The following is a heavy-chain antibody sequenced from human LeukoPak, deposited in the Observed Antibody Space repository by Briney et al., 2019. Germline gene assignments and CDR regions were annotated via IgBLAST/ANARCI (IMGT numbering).Heavy chain of an antibody. CDR1: GFTFNNYN. V-gene: IGHV3-21*01. J-gene: IGHJ4*02. Sequence: GGSLRLSCATSGFTFNNYNMNWVRQAPGRALEWVSSITSSGTYIYYADSVKGRFTISRDNAKNSLYLQMNSLRAEDTAVYYCARGWEYSSSSTDYWGQGTLVTASS. CDR2: ITSSGTYI. CDR3: ARGWEYSSSSTDY. D-gene: IGHD6-6*01.